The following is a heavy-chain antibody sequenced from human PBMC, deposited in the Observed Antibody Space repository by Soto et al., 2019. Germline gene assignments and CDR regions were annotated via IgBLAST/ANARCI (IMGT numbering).Heavy chain of an antibody. CDR2: INHSGST. CDR3: ARGREASFDY. Sequence: QVQLQQWGAGLLKPSETLSLTCAVYGGSFSGYYWSWIRQPPGKGLEWIGEINHSGSTNYNPSLKSRVTISVDTSKNQFSLKLSSVTAADTAVYYFARGREASFDYWGQGTLVTVSS. J-gene: IGHJ4*02. CDR1: GGSFSGYY. V-gene: IGHV4-34*01.